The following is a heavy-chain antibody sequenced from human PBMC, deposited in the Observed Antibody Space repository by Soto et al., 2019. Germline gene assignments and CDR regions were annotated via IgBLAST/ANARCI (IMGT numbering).Heavy chain of an antibody. D-gene: IGHD1-1*01. J-gene: IGHJ5*02. CDR3: ARGTGTPRFVP. CDR2: IWYDGSNK. CDR1: GFTFSSDG. Sequence: GGSLRLSCAASGFTFSSDGMHWVRQAPGKGLEWVAVIWYDGSNKYYADSVKGRFTISRDNSKNTLYLQMNSLRAEDTAVYYCARGTGTPRFVPWGQGTRVTVPS. V-gene: IGHV3-33*01.